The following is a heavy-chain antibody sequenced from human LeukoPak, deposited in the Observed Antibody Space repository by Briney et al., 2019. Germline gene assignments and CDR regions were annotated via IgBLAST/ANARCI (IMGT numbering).Heavy chain of an antibody. J-gene: IGHJ4*02. V-gene: IGHV4-4*07. CDR3: AREDPLVAARGLDY. Sequence: SETLSLTCTVSGGSISSYFWSWIQQPAGKGLEWIGRIYTSGTTNYNTTLKSRLTMSVDTSKNQFSLRLSSVTAADTAVYYCAREDPLVAARGLDYWGQGTLVTVSS. CDR2: IYTSGTT. D-gene: IGHD2-15*01. CDR1: GGSISSYF.